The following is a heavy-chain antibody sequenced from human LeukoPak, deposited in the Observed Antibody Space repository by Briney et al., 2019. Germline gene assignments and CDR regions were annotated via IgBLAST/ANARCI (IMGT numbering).Heavy chain of an antibody. Sequence: GGSLRLSCAASAFTFCNAWMNWVRQATGKGLEWVGRIKSKTDGVTTDYAAPVKGRFTISRDDSKNTLYLQMNSLKTEDTAVYYCTTEERVSSGYCSGGSCYIDYWGQGTLVTVSS. CDR3: TTEERVSSGYCSGGSCYIDY. J-gene: IGHJ4*02. CDR1: AFTFCNAW. CDR2: IKSKTDGVTT. D-gene: IGHD2-15*01. V-gene: IGHV3-15*01.